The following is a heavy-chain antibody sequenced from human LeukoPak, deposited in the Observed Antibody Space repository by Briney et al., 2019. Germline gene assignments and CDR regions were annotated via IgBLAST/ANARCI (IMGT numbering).Heavy chain of an antibody. D-gene: IGHD5-18*01. CDR2: IKGDERST. Sequence: GGSLRLSCAASAFTFSSYWVHWVRQAPGKGLVWVSRIKGDERSTNYADSVKGRFTISRDNAKNTVYLEMNSLRAEDTAVYYCVRGQLWSYYHDYWGQGTLVTVSS. J-gene: IGHJ4*02. V-gene: IGHV3-74*01. CDR1: AFTFSSYW. CDR3: VRGQLWSYYHDY.